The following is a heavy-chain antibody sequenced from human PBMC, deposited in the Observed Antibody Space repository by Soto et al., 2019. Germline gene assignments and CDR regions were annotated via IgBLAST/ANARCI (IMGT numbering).Heavy chain of an antibody. CDR2: IKSKIDGGTT. CDR1: GFSFTNAW. V-gene: IGHV3-15*01. D-gene: IGHD2-2*01. CDR3: TTEATQRICDGSTRYTLQKKMHDS. J-gene: IGHJ4*02. Sequence: EVQLVESGGGLVKPGGSLRLSCAASGFSFTNAWMSWVRQAPGKGLEWVGRIKSKIDGGTTDFSAPVKGRFTISREDSKDTLVLQMNSLRTEDTAVYYCTTEATQRICDGSTRYTLQKKMHDSWGQGPLVTVSS.